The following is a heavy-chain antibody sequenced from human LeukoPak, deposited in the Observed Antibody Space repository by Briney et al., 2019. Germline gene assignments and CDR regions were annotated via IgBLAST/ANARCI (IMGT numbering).Heavy chain of an antibody. CDR1: GGSISSSSYY. CDR3: ARSNLIATSGSYFFDY. CDR2: IYHSGST. Sequence: SETLSLTCTVSGGSISSSSYYWGWIRQPPGKGLEWIGEIYHSGSTNYNPSLKSRVTISVDKSKNQFSLKLSSVTAADTAVYYCARSNLIATSGSYFFDYWGQGTLITVSS. D-gene: IGHD6-13*01. J-gene: IGHJ4*02. V-gene: IGHV4-39*07.